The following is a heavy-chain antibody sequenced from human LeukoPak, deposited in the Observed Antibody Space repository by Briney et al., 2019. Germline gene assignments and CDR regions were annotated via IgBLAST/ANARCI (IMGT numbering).Heavy chain of an antibody. CDR1: GFTFDDYA. D-gene: IGHD4-23*01. J-gene: IGHJ4*02. Sequence: GGSLRLSCAASGFTFDDYAMHWVRHTPGKGLEWVSLINWDGSSTYYADSVKGRFTISRDNSRNSLYLQMNSLRPEDSAFYYCAMTHDYDGNAVGAFDYWGQGTLVTVSS. V-gene: IGHV3-43D*03. CDR3: AMTHDYDGNAVGAFDY. CDR2: INWDGSST.